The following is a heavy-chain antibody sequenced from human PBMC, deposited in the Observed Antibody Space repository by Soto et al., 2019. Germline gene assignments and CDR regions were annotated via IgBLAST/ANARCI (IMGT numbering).Heavy chain of an antibody. J-gene: IGHJ6*02. CDR2: IIPLFGTT. D-gene: IGHD2-2*01. Sequence: QVQVVQSGVEVRRPGSSVKVSCKASGDTFKNCVISWVRQAPGQGLEWMGGIIPLFGTTDFAQRFQGRVTITADESTSTAYMELSSLRSADTAVYYCAREGRGSTSSYYYYGLDVWGLGTTVTVSS. V-gene: IGHV1-69*01. CDR1: GDTFKNCV. CDR3: AREGRGSTSSYYYYGLDV.